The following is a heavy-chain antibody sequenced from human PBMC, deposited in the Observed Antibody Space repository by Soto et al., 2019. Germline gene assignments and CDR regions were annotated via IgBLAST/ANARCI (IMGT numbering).Heavy chain of an antibody. D-gene: IGHD2-2*01. CDR1: GFSFSGYA. CDR2: ITGSGGST. J-gene: IGHJ6*03. Sequence: EVQLLESGGNLVQPGGSLRLSCAASGFSFSGYAMSWVRQAPGKGLEWVSVITGSGGSTYYADSVKGRFTISRDNSKNTLHLQMNSLRGEDTAVYYCAKVPAAIRYYYYDMDVWGKGTTVTVSS. V-gene: IGHV3-23*01. CDR3: AKVPAAIRYYYYDMDV.